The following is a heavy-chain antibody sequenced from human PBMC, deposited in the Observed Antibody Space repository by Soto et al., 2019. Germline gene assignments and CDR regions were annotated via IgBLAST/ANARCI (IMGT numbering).Heavy chain of an antibody. CDR1: GYTITELS. V-gene: IGHV1-24*01. CDR3: ATPYSSSPLLCAFDI. CDR2: FDPEDGET. J-gene: IGHJ3*02. Sequence: GASVKVSCKVSGYTITELSMHWVRQAPGKGLEWMGGFDPEDGETIYAQKFQGRVTMTEDTSTDTAYMELSSLRSEDTAVYYCATPYSSSPLLCAFDIWGQGTMVTVSS. D-gene: IGHD6-6*01.